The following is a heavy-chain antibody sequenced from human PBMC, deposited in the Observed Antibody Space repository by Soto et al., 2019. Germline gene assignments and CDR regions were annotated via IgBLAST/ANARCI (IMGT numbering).Heavy chain of an antibody. CDR1: GGTFSSYA. Sequence: ASVKVSCKASGGTFSSYAISWVRQAPGQGLEWMGGIIPILGIANYAQKFQGRVTITADKSTSTAYMELSSLRSEDTAVYYCARVPSLYFGGDCAYYYYGMDVWGQGTTVTVSS. D-gene: IGHD2-21*02. CDR2: IIPILGIA. V-gene: IGHV1-69*10. J-gene: IGHJ6*02. CDR3: ARVPSLYFGGDCAYYYYGMDV.